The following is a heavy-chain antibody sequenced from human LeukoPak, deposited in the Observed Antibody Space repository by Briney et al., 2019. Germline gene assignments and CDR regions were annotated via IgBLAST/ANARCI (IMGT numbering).Heavy chain of an antibody. CDR1: GFTFSNAW. J-gene: IGHJ4*02. Sequence: KTGGYLRLSCAASGFTFSNAWMSWVRQAPGKGLEWVGRIKSKTDGGTTDYAAPVKGRFTISRDDSKNTLYLQMNSLKTEDTAVYYCTIRYFYYDSSGYPLWDYWGQGTLVTVSS. CDR3: TIRYFYYDSSGYPLWDY. CDR2: IKSKTDGGTT. D-gene: IGHD3-22*01. V-gene: IGHV3-15*01.